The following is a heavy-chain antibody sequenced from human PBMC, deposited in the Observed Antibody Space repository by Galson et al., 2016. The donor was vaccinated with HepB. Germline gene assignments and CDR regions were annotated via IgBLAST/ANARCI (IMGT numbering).Heavy chain of an antibody. CDR2: IYYTGRT. D-gene: IGHD3-16*01. CDR1: GGSISSYY. Sequence: SETLSLTCTVSGGSISSYYCNWIRQPPGKGLEWIGFIYYTGRTNYNPSLKTRVTISLDRSKNQFSLKLNAVTAADTAVYYCARGGGGSTDGTFDFWGQGSLVTVSS. V-gene: IGHV4-59*01. J-gene: IGHJ4*02. CDR3: ARGGGGSTDGTFDF.